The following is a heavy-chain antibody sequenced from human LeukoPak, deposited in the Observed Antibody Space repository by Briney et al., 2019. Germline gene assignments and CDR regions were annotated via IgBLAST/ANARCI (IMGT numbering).Heavy chain of an antibody. CDR1: GFTFSSYS. V-gene: IGHV3-23*01. Sequence: PGGSLRLSCTASGFTFSSYSMSWVRQGPGTGLEWVSAISGSGDTTFYADSVKGRFTISRDNSKKTLYLQVNSLRAEGTAVYFCAKELTTERTPGVDSWGQGTLLTVSS. CDR3: AKELTTERTPGVDS. J-gene: IGHJ4*02. D-gene: IGHD4-17*01. CDR2: ISGSGDTT.